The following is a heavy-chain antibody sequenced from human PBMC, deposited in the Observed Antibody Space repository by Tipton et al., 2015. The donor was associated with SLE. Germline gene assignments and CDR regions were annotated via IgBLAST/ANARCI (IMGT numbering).Heavy chain of an antibody. V-gene: IGHV4-4*07. J-gene: IGHJ6*03. CDR3: ARDSYGFWTGGHYYFYYMDV. D-gene: IGHD3-3*01. CDR2: IYTSGST. CDR1: GGSIGSYY. Sequence: LRLSCTVSGGSIGSYYWNWIRQPAGKGLEWIGRIYTSGSTNYNPSLKSRVTMSVDTSKNHFSLELTSVTSADTAVYYCARDSYGFWTGGHYYFYYMDVWGKGTTVTVS.